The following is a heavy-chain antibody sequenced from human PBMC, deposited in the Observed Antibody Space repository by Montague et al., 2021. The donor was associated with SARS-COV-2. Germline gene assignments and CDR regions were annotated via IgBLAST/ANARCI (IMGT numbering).Heavy chain of an antibody. D-gene: IGHD4/OR15-4a*01. CDR2: MHFTGKT. V-gene: IGHV4-4*07. J-gene: IGHJ4*02. CDR1: GDSITNHY. Sequence: SETLSLTCSVSGDSITNHYWSWIRQPAGKGLEWIGGMHFTGKTNFSPFFSSRLTMSADTSKNQFSLKLTSVTAADTAIYFCARDRVDFGAGRQGTIDFWGQGTLVTVSS. CDR3: ARDRVDFGAGRQGTIDF.